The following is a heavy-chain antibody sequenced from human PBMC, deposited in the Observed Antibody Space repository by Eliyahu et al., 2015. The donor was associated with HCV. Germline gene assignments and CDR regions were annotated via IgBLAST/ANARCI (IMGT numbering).Heavy chain of an antibody. CDR2: ISGSGGST. V-gene: IGHV3-23*01. Sequence: EVQLLESGGGLVQPGGSLRXSXAASGFTFSSYAMXWVRQAPGKGLEWVSAISGSGGSTYYTDSVKGRFTISRDNSKNTLYLQMNSLRAEDTAVYYCATQSGYYGSGRLLGVGAFDIWGQGTMVTVSS. CDR3: ATQSGYYGSGRLLGVGAFDI. J-gene: IGHJ3*02. CDR1: GFTFSSYA. D-gene: IGHD3-10*01.